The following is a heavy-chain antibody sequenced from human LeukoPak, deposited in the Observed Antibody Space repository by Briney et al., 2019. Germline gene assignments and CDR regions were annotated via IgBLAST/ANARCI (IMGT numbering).Heavy chain of an antibody. Sequence: PSETLSLTCTVSGGSISSYYWSWIRQPPGKGLEWIGYIYYSGSTNYNPSLKSRVTISVDTSKNQFSLKLSSVTAADRAVYYCARAAPIGSGSYGGRDVGGKGTTATVSS. J-gene: IGHJ6*04. CDR3: ARAAPIGSGSYGGRDV. CDR2: IYYSGST. D-gene: IGHD3-10*01. V-gene: IGHV4-59*01. CDR1: GGSISSYY.